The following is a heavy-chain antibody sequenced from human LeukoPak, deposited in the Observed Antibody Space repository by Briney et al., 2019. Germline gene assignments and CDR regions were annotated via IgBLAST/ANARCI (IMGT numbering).Heavy chain of an antibody. CDR3: ARGRYSYGEKLIDY. CDR1: GFMFSSYS. V-gene: IGHV3-48*02. J-gene: IGHJ4*02. CDR2: ISSSSSTI. D-gene: IGHD5-18*01. Sequence: GGSLRLSCAASGFMFSSYSMNWVRQAPGKGLEWVSYISSSSSTIYYADSVKGRFTISRDNAKNSLYLQMNSLRDEDTAVYYCARGRYSYGEKLIDYWGQGTLVTVSS.